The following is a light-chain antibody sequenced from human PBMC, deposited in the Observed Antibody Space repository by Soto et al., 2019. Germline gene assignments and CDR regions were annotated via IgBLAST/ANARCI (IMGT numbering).Light chain of an antibody. J-gene: IGLJ2*01. V-gene: IGLV1-47*01. CDR2: RNN. CDR3: AAWDDSLVV. Sequence: QSVLTQPPSASGPPGQTVTISCSGSSSNIGSAYIYWYQHLPGTAPKLLIYRNNQRPSGVPDRFSASKSGTSASLAISGLRSEDDADYYCAAWDDSLVVFGGGTKLTVL. CDR1: SSNIGSAY.